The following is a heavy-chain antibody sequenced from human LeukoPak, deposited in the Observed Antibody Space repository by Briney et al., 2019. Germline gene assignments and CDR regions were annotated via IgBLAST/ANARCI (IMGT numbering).Heavy chain of an antibody. CDR1: GFTFSSYA. J-gene: IGHJ4*02. CDR3: ARGEFWGRLDY. CDR2: ISYDGSNK. D-gene: IGHD7-27*01. V-gene: IGHV3-30-3*01. Sequence: RGSLRLSCAASGFTFSSYAMHWVRQAPGKGLEWVAVISYDGSNKYYADSVKGRFTISRDNSKNTLYLQMNSLRAEDTAVYYCARGEFWGRLDYWGQGTLVTVSS.